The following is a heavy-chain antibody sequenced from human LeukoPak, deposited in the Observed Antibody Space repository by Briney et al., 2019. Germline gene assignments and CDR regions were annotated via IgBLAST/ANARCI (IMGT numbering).Heavy chain of an antibody. CDR3: ARDQSGIAAGALSD. V-gene: IGHV3-64*01. CDR1: GFTFSSYA. D-gene: IGHD6-13*01. CDR2: ISSNGGST. J-gene: IGHJ4*02. Sequence: GGSLRLSCAASGFTFSSYAMHWVRQAPGKGLEYVSAISSNGGSTSYANSVKGRFTISRDNSKNTLYLQMGSLRAEDMAVYYCARDQSGIAAGALSDWGQGTLVTVSS.